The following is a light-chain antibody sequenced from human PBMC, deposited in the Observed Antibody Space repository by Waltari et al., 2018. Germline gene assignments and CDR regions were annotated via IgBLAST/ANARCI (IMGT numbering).Light chain of an antibody. Sequence: VLTQSPGTLSLSPGARATLSCRASQRLTKNYLAWYQQKPGQAPRLLIYGASSRAAGIPDRFSGSGSGTDVTLTISRLEPDDFAVYYCQQYGSSIMYTFGQGTKLEIK. CDR3: QQYGSSIMYT. J-gene: IGKJ2*01. CDR1: QRLTKNY. CDR2: GAS. V-gene: IGKV3-20*01.